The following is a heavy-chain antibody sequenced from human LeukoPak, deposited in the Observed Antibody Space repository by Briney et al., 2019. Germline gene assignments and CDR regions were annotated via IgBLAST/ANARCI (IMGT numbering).Heavy chain of an antibody. CDR3: ARLNSPYGGILF. D-gene: IGHD4-23*01. CDR2: IYSGGNT. V-gene: IGHV3-66*02. J-gene: IGHJ4*02. Sequence: GGSLRLSCAASGFTVSSNYMTWVRQSPGKGLEWVSVIYSGGNTYYAYSVKRRFTISRDNSQNTLYLQMNSLRAEDTAVYYCARLNSPYGGILFWGQGTLLTVSS. CDR1: GFTVSSNY.